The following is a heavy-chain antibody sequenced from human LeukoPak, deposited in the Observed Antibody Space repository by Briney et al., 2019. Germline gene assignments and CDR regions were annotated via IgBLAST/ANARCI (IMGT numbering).Heavy chain of an antibody. CDR1: GSGFNSYW. CDR2: IYPRDFDT. J-gene: IGHJ4*02. CDR3: ARGSGRGYNYCFDY. D-gene: IGHD5-18*01. V-gene: IGHV5-51*01. Sequence: GESLKISCKGPGSGFNSYWIGWVGQLPGKGREWMGIIYPRDFDTRFSPSFQGHVPIPADRSKGPAYLQWSSLKASDTALYYSARGSGRGYNYCFDYWGKGTLVTVSS.